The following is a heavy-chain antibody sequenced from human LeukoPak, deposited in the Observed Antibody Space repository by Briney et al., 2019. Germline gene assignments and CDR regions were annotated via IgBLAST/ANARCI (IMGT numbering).Heavy chain of an antibody. CDR3: ARDTDYGGLGGWFDP. CDR2: ISSSSSTI. D-gene: IGHD4-23*01. CDR1: GFTFSSYS. V-gene: IGHV3-48*01. Sequence: PGGSLRLSCAASGFTFSSYSMNWVRQAPGKGLEWVSYISSSSSTIYYADSVKGRFTISRDNAKNSLYLQMNSLRAEDTAVYYCARDTDYGGLGGWFDPWGQGTLVTVSS. J-gene: IGHJ5*02.